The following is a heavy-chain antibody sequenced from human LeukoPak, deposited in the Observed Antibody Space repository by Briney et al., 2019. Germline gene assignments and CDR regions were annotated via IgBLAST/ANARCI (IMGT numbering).Heavy chain of an antibody. V-gene: IGHV4-59*08. J-gene: IGHJ3*02. CDR1: GGSISSYY. CDR3: CSSAGEDAFDI. D-gene: IGHD3-16*01. Sequence: KPSETLSLTCTVSGGSISSYYWSWIRQPPGKGLEWIGYIYYSGSTNYNPSLKSRVTISVDTSKNQFSLKLSSVTAADTAVYYCCSSAGEDAFDIWGQGTMVTVSS. CDR2: IYYSGST.